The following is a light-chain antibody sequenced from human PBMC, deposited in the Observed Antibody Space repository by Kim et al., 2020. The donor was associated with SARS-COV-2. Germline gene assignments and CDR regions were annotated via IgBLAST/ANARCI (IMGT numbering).Light chain of an antibody. J-gene: IGKJ1*01. CDR3: QQYNSYSTT. V-gene: IGKV1-5*03. CDR1: QSISSW. Sequence: DIQMTQSPSTLSASVGDRVTITCRASQSISSWLAWYQQKPGKAPKLLIYKASSLESGVPSRFSGSGSGTEFTLTISSLQPEDFATYYCQQYNSYSTTFGQGTKVDSK. CDR2: KAS.